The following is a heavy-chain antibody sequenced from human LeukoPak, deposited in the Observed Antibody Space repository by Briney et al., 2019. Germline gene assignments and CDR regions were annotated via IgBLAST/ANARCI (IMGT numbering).Heavy chain of an antibody. V-gene: IGHV3-23*01. CDR1: GFTFSSYA. D-gene: IGHD3-3*01. CDR2: VSGSGGST. Sequence: PGGSLRLSCAASGFTFSSYAMSWVRQAPGKGLEWVSVVSGSGGSTYYADSVKGRFTISRDNSKNTLYLQMNSLRAEDTAVYYCAKENDFWSGYLTPKFDPGGQGSLVTVSS. J-gene: IGHJ5*02. CDR3: AKENDFWSGYLTPKFDP.